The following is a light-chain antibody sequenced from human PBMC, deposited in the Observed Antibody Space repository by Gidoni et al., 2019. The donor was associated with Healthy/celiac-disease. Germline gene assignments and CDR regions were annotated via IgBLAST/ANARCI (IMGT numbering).Light chain of an antibody. CDR2: YDS. CDR3: QVWDSSSDRVV. V-gene: IGLV3-21*04. Sequence: SYVLTQPPAVSVAPGKTARITCGGNNIGSKSVHWSQQKPGQAPVLVIYYDSDRPSGIPERFSGSNSGNTATLTISRVEAGDEADYYCQVWDSSSDRVVFGGGTKLTVL. J-gene: IGLJ2*01. CDR1: NIGSKS.